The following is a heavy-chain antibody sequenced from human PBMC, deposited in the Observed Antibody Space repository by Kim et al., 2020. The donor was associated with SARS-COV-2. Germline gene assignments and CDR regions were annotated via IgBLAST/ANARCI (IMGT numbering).Heavy chain of an antibody. V-gene: IGHV3-33*06. CDR2: IWYDGSNK. D-gene: IGHD5-12*01. J-gene: IGHJ6*02. CDR1: GFTFSSYA. CDR3: AKDSGYDSGPYYGMDV. Sequence: GGSLRLSCAASGFTFSSYAMHWVRQAPGKGLEWVAVIWYDGSNKYYADSVKGRFTISRDNSKNTLYLQMNSLRAEDTAVYYCAKDSGYDSGPYYGMDVWGQGTTVTVSS.